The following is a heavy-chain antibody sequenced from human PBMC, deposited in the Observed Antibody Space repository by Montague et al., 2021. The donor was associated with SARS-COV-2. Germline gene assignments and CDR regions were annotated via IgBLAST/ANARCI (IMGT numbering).Heavy chain of an antibody. J-gene: IGHJ4*02. V-gene: IGHV4-39*02. CDR3: ARERWPPDY. CDR2: IHYSGSST. Sequence: SETLSLTCIVSGGSISSNTYYWGWIRQAPGKGLEWIGSIHYSGSSTHYNPSLKSRVTISVDTSKTQFSLRLISVTAADMAVYYCARERWPPDYWGQGTLVTVSS. CDR1: GGSISSNTYY. D-gene: IGHD5-24*01.